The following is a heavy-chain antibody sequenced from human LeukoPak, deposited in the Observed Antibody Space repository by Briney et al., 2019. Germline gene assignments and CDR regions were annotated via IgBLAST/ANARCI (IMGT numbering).Heavy chain of an antibody. CDR3: AKDPYCTRSSCYPDY. CDR1: GSIFSTYS. Sequence: RGSLRLSCAASGSIFSTYSMTWVRQAPGKGLEWVSAISHSGDNTYYADSVKGRFSISRDNSKNTLYLQMNSLRVEDTAVYYCAKDPYCTRSSCYPDYWGQGTLVTVSS. V-gene: IGHV3-23*01. J-gene: IGHJ4*02. D-gene: IGHD2-8*01. CDR2: ISHSGDNT.